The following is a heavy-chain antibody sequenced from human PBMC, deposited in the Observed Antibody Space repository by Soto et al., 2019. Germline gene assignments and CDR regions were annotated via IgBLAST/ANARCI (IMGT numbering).Heavy chain of an antibody. Sequence: PGESLKISCKGSGYIFTNYWIGWVRQMPGKGLEWMGIIYPSDSDTRYGPSFQGQVTISAAKSINTAYLQWSSLKASDTAMYYCARRRGPDVDFDYWGQGTLVTVSS. CDR1: GYIFTNYW. V-gene: IGHV5-51*01. CDR3: ARRRGPDVDFDY. CDR2: IYPSDSDT. J-gene: IGHJ4*02.